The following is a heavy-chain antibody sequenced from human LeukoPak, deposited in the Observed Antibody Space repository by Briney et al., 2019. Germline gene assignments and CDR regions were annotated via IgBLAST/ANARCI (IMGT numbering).Heavy chain of an antibody. CDR2: IYYSGST. D-gene: IGHD2-2*01. J-gene: IGHJ6*02. V-gene: IGHV4-59*01. CDR3: ARDQRYCSSTSCYHGMDV. CDR1: GGSISSYY. Sequence: SVTLSLTCTVSGGSISSYYWSWLRQPPGKGLEGIRYIYYSGSTNYTPSLKSRVTISVDTSKNQFSLKLSSVTAADTAVYYCARDQRYCSSTSCYHGMDVWGQGTTVTVSS.